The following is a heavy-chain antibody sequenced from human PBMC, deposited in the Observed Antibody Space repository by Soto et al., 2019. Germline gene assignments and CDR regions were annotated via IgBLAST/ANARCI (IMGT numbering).Heavy chain of an antibody. Sequence: ASVKVSWQASVYTIPSYGISWVRQAPGQGLEWMGWISAYNGNTNYAQKLQGRVTMTTDTSTSTAYMELRSLRSDDTAVYYCARGPNYDYVWGSYRPLDYWGQGTLVTVSS. D-gene: IGHD3-16*02. J-gene: IGHJ4*02. CDR3: ARGPNYDYVWGSYRPLDY. CDR2: ISAYNGNT. V-gene: IGHV1-18*04. CDR1: VYTIPSYG.